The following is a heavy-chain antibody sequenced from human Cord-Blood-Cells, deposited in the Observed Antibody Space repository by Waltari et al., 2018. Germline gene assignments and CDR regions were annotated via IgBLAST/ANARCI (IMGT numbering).Heavy chain of an antibody. CDR1: GGTFSSYA. CDR2: INPFFGTA. Sequence: QVQLVQSGAEVKKPESSVKVSCKASGGTFSSYAISWVRQAHGQGLEWMGGINPFFGTANYAQKFQGRVTITADESTSTAYMELSSLRSEETAVYYCARVDGNYYYYYMDVWGKGTTVTVSS. CDR3: ARVDGNYYYYYMDV. J-gene: IGHJ6*03. D-gene: IGHD1-1*01. V-gene: IGHV1-69*01.